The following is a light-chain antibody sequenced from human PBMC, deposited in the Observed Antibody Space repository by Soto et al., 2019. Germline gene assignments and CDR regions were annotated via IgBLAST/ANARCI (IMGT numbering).Light chain of an antibody. Sequence: QSVLTQPPSESGAPGQRVTISCSGSSSNLGAGYDVQWYRQFPGTAPKLLIYANSVRPSGVPDRFSGSKSGTSASLAITGLQAEDEADYYCQSYDSILIVSTVFGTGTKFTVL. CDR1: SSNLGAGYD. J-gene: IGLJ1*01. V-gene: IGLV1-40*01. CDR3: QSYDSILIVSTV. CDR2: ANS.